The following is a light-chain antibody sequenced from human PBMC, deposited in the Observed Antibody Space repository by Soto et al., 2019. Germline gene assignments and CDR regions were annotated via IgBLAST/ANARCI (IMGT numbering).Light chain of an antibody. CDR3: QKYNSAPLT. CDR2: AAS. J-gene: IGKJ4*01. CDR1: QGIKNY. Sequence: DIQVTQHPSSLSASVGDRVTITCRASQGIKNYLAWYQRKPGETPKLLIYAASTLESGIPPRFSGSGSGTDFTLTISSLQPEDVAAYYCQKYNSAPLTFGGGTKVDIK. V-gene: IGKV1-27*01.